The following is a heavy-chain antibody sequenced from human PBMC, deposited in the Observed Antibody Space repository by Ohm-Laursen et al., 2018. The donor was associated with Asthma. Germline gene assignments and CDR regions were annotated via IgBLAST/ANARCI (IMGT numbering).Heavy chain of an antibody. D-gene: IGHD1-1*01. V-gene: IGHV4-4*02. J-gene: IGHJ4*02. CDR1: GGSISSSNW. CDR2: IYHSGST. CDR3: ARGPMHDYYFDT. Sequence: TLSLTCAVSGGSISSSNWWSWVRQPPGKGLEWIGEIYHSGSTNYSPSLKSRVTISGDTSKNQFSLNLSFVTAADTAMYYCARGPMHDYYFDTWGQGTLVTVSS.